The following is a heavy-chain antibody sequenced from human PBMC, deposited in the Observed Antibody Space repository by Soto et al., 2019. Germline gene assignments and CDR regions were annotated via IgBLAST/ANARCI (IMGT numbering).Heavy chain of an antibody. D-gene: IGHD3-3*01. CDR3: ARLVLGFLGVDV. CDR1: GGTFSSYA. V-gene: IGHV1-69*06. CDR2: IIPIFGTA. Sequence: GASVKVSCKASGGTFSSYAISWVRQAPGQGLEWMGGIIPIFGTANYAQKFQGRVTITADKSTSTAYMELSSLRSEDTAVYYCARLVLGFLGVDVWGQGTTVTVSS. J-gene: IGHJ6*02.